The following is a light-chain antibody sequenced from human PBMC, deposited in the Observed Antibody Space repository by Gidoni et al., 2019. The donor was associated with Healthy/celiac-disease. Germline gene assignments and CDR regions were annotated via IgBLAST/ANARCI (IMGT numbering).Light chain of an antibody. V-gene: IGKV3-15*01. CDR1: QSVNSN. Sequence: ELVMTQSPATLSVSPGERATLSCRASQSVNSNLAWYQQKPGQAPRLLIYGASTRATGIPARFSGSGCGTEFTLTISSMQSEDFAVYYCQQYNNWHTWTFGQGTKVEIK. CDR2: GAS. CDR3: QQYNNWHTWT. J-gene: IGKJ1*01.